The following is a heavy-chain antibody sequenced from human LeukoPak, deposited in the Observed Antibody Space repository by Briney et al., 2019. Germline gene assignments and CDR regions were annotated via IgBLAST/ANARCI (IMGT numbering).Heavy chain of an antibody. CDR2: IWFDGSNK. V-gene: IGHV3-30*02. D-gene: IGHD6-19*01. Sequence: GGSLRLSCAASGITFSSYGFHWVRQAPGKGLEWVAVIWFDGSNKYYADSVKGRFTISRDYSKNTLYLQMSSLRAEDTAVYYCAKDQSIAVTGTWDFWGQGTLVTVSS. J-gene: IGHJ4*02. CDR1: GITFSSYG. CDR3: AKDQSIAVTGTWDF.